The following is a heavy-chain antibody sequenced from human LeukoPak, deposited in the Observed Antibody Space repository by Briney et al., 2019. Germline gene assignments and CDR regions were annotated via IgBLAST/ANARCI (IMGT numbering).Heavy chain of an antibody. CDR2: ISYDGSNK. CDR1: GFTFSSYG. J-gene: IGHJ4*02. CDR3: AKEPGSGWYYFDY. Sequence: GRSLRLFCAASGFTFSSYGMHWVRQAPGKGLEWVAVISYDGSNKYYADSVKGRFTISRDNSKNTLYLQMNSLRAEDTAVYYCAKEPGSGWYYFDYWGQGTLVTVSS. D-gene: IGHD6-19*01. V-gene: IGHV3-30*18.